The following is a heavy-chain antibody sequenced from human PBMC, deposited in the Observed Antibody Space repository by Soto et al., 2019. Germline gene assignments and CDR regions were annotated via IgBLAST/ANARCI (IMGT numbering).Heavy chain of an antibody. CDR3: ERGGIDGHWFAP. D-gene: IGHD2-15*01. J-gene: IGHJ5*02. Sequence: SETLSLTCSVSRAFINSGGFYYSWIRQPPGKGLEWLGYIFHSGSTLYNPSLRGRLTLSADTSRNQLSLHLTSVTAADTAVYYCERGGIDGHWFAPWSQGILVTVSS. V-gene: IGHV4-31*03. CDR2: IFHSGST. CDR1: RAFINSGGFY.